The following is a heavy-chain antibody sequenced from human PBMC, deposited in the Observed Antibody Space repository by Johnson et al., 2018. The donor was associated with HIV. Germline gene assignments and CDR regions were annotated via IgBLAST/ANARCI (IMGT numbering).Heavy chain of an antibody. D-gene: IGHD5-18*01. Sequence: QVQLVESGGGLIQPGGSLRLSCAASGFTFTSYGMHWVRRAPGKGLEWVAVISFDGSNTYYADSVKGRFTISRDNSKNTLYLQMTSLRAEDTAVYYCARPGDTIMVSAFDIWGQGTMVTISS. J-gene: IGHJ3*02. CDR2: ISFDGSNT. CDR3: ARPGDTIMVSAFDI. CDR1: GFTFTSYG. V-gene: IGHV3-30*03.